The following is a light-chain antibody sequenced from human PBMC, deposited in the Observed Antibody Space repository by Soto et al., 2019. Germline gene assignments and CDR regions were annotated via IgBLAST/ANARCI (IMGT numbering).Light chain of an antibody. V-gene: IGLV1-40*01. CDR3: QSYDRSLSGVL. CDR2: GNT. Sequence: QAVVTQPPSVSGAPGQRVTISCSGSSSNIGAGYDVHWYQQLPGTAPKLVIYGNTNRPSGVPDRFSGSKSGTSVSLAITGLQAEDEADYYCQSYDRSLSGVLFGGGTKVTVL. CDR1: SSNIGAGYD. J-gene: IGLJ2*01.